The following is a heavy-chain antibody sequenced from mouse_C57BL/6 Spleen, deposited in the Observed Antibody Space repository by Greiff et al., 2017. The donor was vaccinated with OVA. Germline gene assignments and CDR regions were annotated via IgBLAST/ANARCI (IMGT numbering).Heavy chain of an antibody. J-gene: IGHJ2*01. V-gene: IGHV1-52*01. CDR1: GYTFTSYW. Sequence: VQLQESGAELVRPGSSVKLSCKASGYTFTSYWMHWVKQRPIQGLEWIGNIDTSDSETHYNQKFKNKATLTVDKSSSTAYMQLSSLTSEDSAVYYCARETLDYWGQGTTLTVSS. CDR3: ARETLDY. CDR2: IDTSDSET.